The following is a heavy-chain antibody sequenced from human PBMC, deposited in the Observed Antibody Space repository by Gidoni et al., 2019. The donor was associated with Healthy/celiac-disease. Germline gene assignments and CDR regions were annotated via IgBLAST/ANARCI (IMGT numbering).Heavy chain of an antibody. CDR2: IKSKTDGGTT. D-gene: IGHD2-8*01. Sequence: EVQLVESGGGLVKPGGSLRLSCAASGFTFSNAWMRWVRQAPGKGLEWVGRIKSKTDGGTTDYAAPVKGRFTISRDDSKNTLYLQMNSLKTEDTAVYYCTTDIVLMVYASDFDYWGQGTLVTVSS. V-gene: IGHV3-15*01. J-gene: IGHJ4*02. CDR1: GFTFSNAW. CDR3: TTDIVLMVYASDFDY.